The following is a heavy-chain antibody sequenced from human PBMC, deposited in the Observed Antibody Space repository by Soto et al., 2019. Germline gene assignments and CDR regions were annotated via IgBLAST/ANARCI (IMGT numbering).Heavy chain of an antibody. CDR1: GFTFSSYS. CDR3: ARRGVGPWFDP. D-gene: IGHD1-26*01. V-gene: IGHV3-48*01. CDR2: ISSYSSTI. Sequence: EVQLVESGGGLVQPGGSLRLSCEASGFTFSSYSMNWVRQAPGKGLEWVSYISSYSSTIYYADSVKGRFTISRDNAKNSLYLQMNSLRAEDTAVYYWARRGVGPWFDPWGQGILVTVSS. J-gene: IGHJ5*02.